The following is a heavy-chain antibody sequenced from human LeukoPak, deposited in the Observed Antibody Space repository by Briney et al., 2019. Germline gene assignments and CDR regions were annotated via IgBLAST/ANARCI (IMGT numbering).Heavy chain of an antibody. Sequence: SETRSLTCAVQDGSFRAYYWSWIPQPPGKGLEWIVEIHHSRRTNYNPSLKSRVTISVDTSKNQFSLKRSSVTAAETAVYYCARVGGSSGYLGYWGQGTLVTVSS. J-gene: IGHJ4*02. CDR2: IHHSRRT. V-gene: IGHV4-34*01. CDR3: ARVGGSSGYLGY. CDR1: DGSFRAYY. D-gene: IGHD6-13*01.